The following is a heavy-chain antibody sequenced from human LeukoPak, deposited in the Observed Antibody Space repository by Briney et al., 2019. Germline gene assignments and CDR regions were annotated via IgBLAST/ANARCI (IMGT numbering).Heavy chain of an antibody. D-gene: IGHD5-12*01. J-gene: IGHJ3*02. Sequence: SETLSLTCTVSGGSISSSSYYWGWIRQPPGKGLEWIGSITFYNPSLKSRVTISVDTSKNQLSLKLSSVTAADTAVYYCARVYGGGYDFRGAFDIWGQGTMVTVSS. CDR2: IT. CDR3: ARVYGGGYDFRGAFDI. CDR1: GGSISSSSYY. V-gene: IGHV4-39*01.